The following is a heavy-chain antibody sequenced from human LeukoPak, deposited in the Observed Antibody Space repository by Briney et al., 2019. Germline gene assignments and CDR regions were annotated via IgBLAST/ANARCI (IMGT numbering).Heavy chain of an antibody. V-gene: IGHV3-53*01. J-gene: IGHJ4*02. CDR3: ARETYYYGSGTFNDY. Sequence: GGSLRLSCAASGFTVSSNYMSWVRQAPGKGLEWVSVIYSGGTIYYADSVKGRFTISRDNSKNTLYLQMNSLRVDDTAVYYCARETYYYGSGTFNDYWGQGTLVTVSS. CDR2: IYSGGTI. CDR1: GFTVSSNY. D-gene: IGHD3-10*01.